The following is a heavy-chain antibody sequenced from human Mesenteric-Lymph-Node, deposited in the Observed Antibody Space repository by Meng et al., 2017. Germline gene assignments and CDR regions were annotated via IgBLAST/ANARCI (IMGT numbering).Heavy chain of an antibody. CDR3: AGGCMDTAILPLGNYYYYYGMDV. Sequence: SETLSLTCTVSGGSVSSGSYYWSWIRQPPGKGLEWIGYIYYSGSTNYNPSLKSRVTISVDTSKNQFSLKLSSVTAADTAVYYCAGGCMDTAILPLGNYYYYYGMDVWGQGTTVTVSS. V-gene: IGHV4-61*01. CDR2: IYYSGST. J-gene: IGHJ6*02. CDR1: GGSVSSGSYY. D-gene: IGHD5-18*01.